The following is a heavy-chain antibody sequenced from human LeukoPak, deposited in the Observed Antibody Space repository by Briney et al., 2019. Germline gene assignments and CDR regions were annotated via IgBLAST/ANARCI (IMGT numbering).Heavy chain of an antibody. V-gene: IGHV4-39*01. J-gene: IGHJ4*02. CDR1: GGSISSSSYY. D-gene: IGHD1-14*01. CDR2: MYYSGST. CDR3: ARQNQFYDY. Sequence: SETLSLTCTVSGGSISSSSYYWGWIRQPPGKGLEWIGSMYYSGSTYYNPSLKSRVTISVDTSKNQFSLKLSSVTAADTAVYCCARQNQFYDYWGQGTLVTVSS.